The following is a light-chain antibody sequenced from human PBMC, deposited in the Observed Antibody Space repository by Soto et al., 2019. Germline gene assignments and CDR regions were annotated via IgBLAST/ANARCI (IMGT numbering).Light chain of an antibody. CDR3: MQALQTPF. CDR1: QSLLHSNGYNY. J-gene: IGKJ3*01. CDR2: LGS. Sequence: DIVMTQSPLSLPVTPGEPASISFRSSQSLLHSNGYNYLDWYLQKPGQSPQLLIYLGSNRASGVPDRFSGSGSGTDFTLKISRVEAEDVGVYYCMQALQTPFFGPGTKVDI. V-gene: IGKV2-28*01.